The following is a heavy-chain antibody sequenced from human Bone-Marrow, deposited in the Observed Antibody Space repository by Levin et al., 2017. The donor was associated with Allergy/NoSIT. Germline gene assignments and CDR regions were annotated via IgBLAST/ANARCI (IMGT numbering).Heavy chain of an antibody. J-gene: IGHJ4*02. V-gene: IGHV3-69-1*01. Sequence: GGSLRLSCAASGFTFSAFGMNWVRQAPGKGLQWVSAITASGHIYYADSLEGRFTISRDNAKNSLYLQINSLRAEDTAVYYCARDLGSGFSYGHGFWGQGTLLTVSS. CDR2: ITASGHI. CDR1: GFTFSAFG. D-gene: IGHD6-19*01. CDR3: ARDLGSGFSYGHGF.